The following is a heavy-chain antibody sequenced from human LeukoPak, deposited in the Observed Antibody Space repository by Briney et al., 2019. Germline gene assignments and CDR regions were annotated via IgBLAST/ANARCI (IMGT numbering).Heavy chain of an antibody. CDR1: GDSLSSYY. Sequence: SETLSLTCTVSGDSLSSYYWNWIRQPPGKGLEWIGYIYYSGSTYYNPSLKSRVTISVDTSKNQFSLKLSSVTAADTAVYYCARDFDFYVYWGQGILVTVSS. D-gene: IGHD3-3*01. CDR3: ARDFDFYVY. J-gene: IGHJ4*02. V-gene: IGHV4-59*01. CDR2: IYYSGST.